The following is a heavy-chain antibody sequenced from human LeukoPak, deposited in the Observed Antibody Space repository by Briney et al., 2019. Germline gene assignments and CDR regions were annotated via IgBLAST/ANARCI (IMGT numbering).Heavy chain of an antibody. CDR3: AKDSQSHAWSQFDY. CDR1: GFPFSTYA. V-gene: IGHV3-23*01. Sequence: GGSLRLSCAASGFPFSTYAMSWVRQAPEKGLEWVSSISDTGGSTYYADSVKGRFTISRDNSKNTLYLQMNSLRAEDTAVYYCAKDSQSHAWSQFDYWGQGALVTVSS. CDR2: ISDTGGST. J-gene: IGHJ4*02. D-gene: IGHD2-15*01.